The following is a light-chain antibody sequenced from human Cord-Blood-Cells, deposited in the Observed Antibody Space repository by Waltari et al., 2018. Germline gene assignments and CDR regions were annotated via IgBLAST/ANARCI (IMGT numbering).Light chain of an antibody. CDR2: AAS. V-gene: IGKV1-39*01. J-gene: IGKJ4*01. Sequence: DIQMTQPQSSMSASVGDSVTITCRASQSISSYLNWYQQKPGKAPKLLIYAASSLQSGVPSRFSGSGSGTDFTLTISSLQPEDFATYYCQQSYSTPPTFGGGTKVEIK. CDR1: QSISSY. CDR3: QQSYSTPPT.